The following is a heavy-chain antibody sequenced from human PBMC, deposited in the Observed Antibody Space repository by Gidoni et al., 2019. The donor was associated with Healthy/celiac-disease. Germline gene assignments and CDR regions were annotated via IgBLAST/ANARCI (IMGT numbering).Heavy chain of an antibody. CDR3: AAQPRRRRTGDY. Sequence: QVQLQQWGAGLLKPSETLSLTCAVYGGSFSGYYWSWIRQPPGKGLEWIGEINHSGSTNYNPSLKSRVTISVDTSKNQFSLKLSSVTAADTAVYYCAAQPRRRRTGDYWGQGTLVTVSS. D-gene: IGHD1-1*01. CDR2: INHSGST. CDR1: GGSFSGYY. J-gene: IGHJ4*02. V-gene: IGHV4-34*01.